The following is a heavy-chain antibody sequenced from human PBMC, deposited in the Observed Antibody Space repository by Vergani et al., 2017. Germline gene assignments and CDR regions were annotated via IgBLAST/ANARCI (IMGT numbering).Heavy chain of an antibody. CDR2: ISSSGSTI. V-gene: IGHV3-48*03. J-gene: IGHJ6*03. Sequence: EVQLVESGGGLVQPGGSLRLSCAASGFTFSSYEMNWVRQAPGKGLEWVSYISSSGSTIYYADSVKGRFTISRDNAKNSLYLQMNSLRAEDTAVYYCAGTYCGGDCYYYYYMDVWGKGTTVTVSS. D-gene: IGHD2-21*01. CDR3: AGTYCGGDCYYYYYMDV. CDR1: GFTFSSYE.